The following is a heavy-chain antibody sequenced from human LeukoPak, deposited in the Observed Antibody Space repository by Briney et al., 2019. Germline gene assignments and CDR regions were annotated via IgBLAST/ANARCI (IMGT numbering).Heavy chain of an antibody. V-gene: IGHV3-7*05. CDR3: ARDESYSSDY. Sequence: GGSLRLSCAVSGSTFSRYWMSWVRQAPGKGLEWVANIKHDGSVKYYVDSVKGRFTISRDNAKNSLYLQMNSLRAEDTAVYFCARDESYSSDYWGQGTLVTVSS. D-gene: IGHD6-13*01. CDR2: IKHDGSVK. CDR1: GSTFSRYW. J-gene: IGHJ4*02.